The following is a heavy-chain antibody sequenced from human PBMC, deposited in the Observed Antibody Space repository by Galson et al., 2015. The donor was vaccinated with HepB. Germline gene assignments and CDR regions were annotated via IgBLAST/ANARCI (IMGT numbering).Heavy chain of an antibody. D-gene: IGHD4-17*01. CDR2: LSRRGRRT. Sequence: SLRLSCAASGFTFRNYAMHWVRQSPRRGLEWVAGLSRRGRRTGYADSVEGRFSISRDNARDSLILEMNNLRVEDTALYYCTKDGAPSGDDFDDPLFGDWGQGTQVAVSA. J-gene: IGHJ4*02. CDR3: TKDGAPSGDDFDDPLFGD. V-gene: IGHV3-9*01. CDR1: GFTFRNYA.